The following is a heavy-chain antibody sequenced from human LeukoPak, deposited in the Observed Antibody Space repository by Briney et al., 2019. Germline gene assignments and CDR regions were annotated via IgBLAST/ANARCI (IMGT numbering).Heavy chain of an antibody. D-gene: IGHD3-22*01. Sequence: GGSLRLSCAASGFTFSTYWMNWVRQAPGKGLEWVSYISSSGSTIYYADSVKGRFTISRDNAKNSLYLQMNSPRAEDTAVYYCAREEIMYYYDSSGYYSPDYWGQGTLVTVSS. CDR2: ISSSGSTI. V-gene: IGHV3-48*04. CDR1: GFTFSTYW. CDR3: AREEIMYYYDSSGYYSPDY. J-gene: IGHJ4*02.